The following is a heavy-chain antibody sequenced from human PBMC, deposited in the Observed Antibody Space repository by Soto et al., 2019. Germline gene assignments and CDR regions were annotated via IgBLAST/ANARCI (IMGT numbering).Heavy chain of an antibody. V-gene: IGHV3-20*01. CDR2: IIWSGSNT. J-gene: IGHJ4*02. CDR3: ARHDYGDFLFDY. CDR1: GFDFGDYG. Sequence: GGSLRLSCAASGFDFGDYGMSWVRQVPGKGLEWVSTIIWSGSNTEYADSVKGGFTISRDNAKNSLLLQMNSLRAEDTAFYHCARHDYGDFLFDYWGQGSLVTVSS. D-gene: IGHD4-17*01.